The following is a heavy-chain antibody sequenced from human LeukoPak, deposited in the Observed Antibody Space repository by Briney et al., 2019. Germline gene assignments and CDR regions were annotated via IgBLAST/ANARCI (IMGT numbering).Heavy chain of an antibody. J-gene: IGHJ3*02. CDR3: ARHLVAGTHDAFDI. Sequence: GGSLRLSCTASGFTFSDYAMGWFRQAPGKGLEWVGFIRSTTYGATTEYAASVKGRFTISRDDSKTVAYLQMNSLKTEDTAMYYCARHLVAGTHDAFDIWGQGTMVTVSS. CDR2: IRSTTYGATT. V-gene: IGHV3-49*03. D-gene: IGHD6-19*01. CDR1: GFTFSDYA.